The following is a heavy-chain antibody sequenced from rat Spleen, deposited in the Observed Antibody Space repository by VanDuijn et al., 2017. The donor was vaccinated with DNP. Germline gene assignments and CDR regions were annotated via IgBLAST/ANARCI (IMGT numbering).Heavy chain of an antibody. Sequence: EVQLVESGGGLVQPGRSLKLSCAASGFTFSDYYMAWVRQAPTKGLEWVASISPSGGSTYYRDSVKGRFTVSRDNAKSSLYLQMDSLRSEDTATYYCATLGGIIYDFWGQGVLVTVSS. CDR3: ATLGGIIYDF. J-gene: IGHJ2*01. CDR2: ISPSGGST. V-gene: IGHV5-20*01. CDR1: GFTFSDYY. D-gene: IGHD1-11*01.